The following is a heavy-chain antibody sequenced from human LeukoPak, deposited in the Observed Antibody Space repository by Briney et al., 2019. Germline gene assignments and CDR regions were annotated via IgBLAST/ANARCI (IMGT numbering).Heavy chain of an antibody. Sequence: SETLSLTCAVSGGSISSGGYSWSWIRQPPGKDLEWIGYIYHSGSTYYNPSLKSRVTISVDRSKNQFSLKLSSVTAADTAVYYCARGAYCGGDCFDDAFDIWGQGTMVTVSS. D-gene: IGHD2-21*02. CDR3: ARGAYCGGDCFDDAFDI. CDR1: GGSISSGGYS. CDR2: IYHSGST. J-gene: IGHJ3*02. V-gene: IGHV4-30-2*01.